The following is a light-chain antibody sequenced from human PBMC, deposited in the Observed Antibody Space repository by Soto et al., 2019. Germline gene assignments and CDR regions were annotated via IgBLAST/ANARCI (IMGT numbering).Light chain of an antibody. CDR3: QQYRSPPWT. V-gene: IGKV1-5*01. J-gene: IGKJ1*01. Sequence: DIQMTQSPILSASVGDRVTITCRASRSISRWLAWYQQKPGKAPKLLIYDGSILESGVPSRFSGSGSGTVFTLTISSLQSDDFATYYCQQYRSPPWTFGQGTKVDIK. CDR1: RSISRW. CDR2: DGS.